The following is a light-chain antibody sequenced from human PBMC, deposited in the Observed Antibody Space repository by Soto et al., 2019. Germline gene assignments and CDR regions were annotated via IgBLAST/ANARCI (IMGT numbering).Light chain of an antibody. CDR2: EVN. Sequence: QSALTQPPSASGSPGQSVTISCTGTSSDVGGYNYVSWFQQHPGKAPNLIIHEVNQRPSGVPDRFSGSKSGNTASLTVSGLQAEDEGTYYCSSYGGYNNVVFGTGTKLTVL. J-gene: IGLJ1*01. CDR3: SSYGGYNNVV. V-gene: IGLV2-8*01. CDR1: SSDVGGYNY.